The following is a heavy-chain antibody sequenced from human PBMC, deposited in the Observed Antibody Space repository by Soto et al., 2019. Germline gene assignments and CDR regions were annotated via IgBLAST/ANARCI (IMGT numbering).Heavy chain of an antibody. J-gene: IGHJ6*03. D-gene: IGHD6-13*01. Sequence: EVQLVESGGGLVQPGRSLRLSCAASGFTFHDYAIHWVRQAPGKGLEWVSGITWNGGSMGYADSVQGRFSISRDNTRNSLYLQMNSLRAEDTALYYCAKSPRIAAAGVNYHYYYMDVWAKGTAVTVS. CDR3: AKSPRIAAAGVNYHYYYMDV. CDR1: GFTFHDYA. V-gene: IGHV3-9*01. CDR2: ITWNGGSM.